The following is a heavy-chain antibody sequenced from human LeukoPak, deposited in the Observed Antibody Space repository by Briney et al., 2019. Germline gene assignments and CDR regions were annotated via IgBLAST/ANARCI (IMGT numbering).Heavy chain of an antibody. V-gene: IGHV4-38-2*02. CDR2: INHSGIT. J-gene: IGHJ4*02. CDR3: GRDRPSGYYDY. Sequence: LETLSLTCTVSSYSIRSDYYWGWIRQTPGKGLEWIASINHSGITYYNPSLKSRVTISVDMSKNQFSLKLTSVPAADTAVYYCGRDRPSGYYDYWGQGILVTVSS. CDR1: SYSIRSDYY. D-gene: IGHD3-22*01.